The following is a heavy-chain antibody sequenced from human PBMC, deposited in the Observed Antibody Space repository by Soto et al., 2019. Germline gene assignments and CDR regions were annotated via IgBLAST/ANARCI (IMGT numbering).Heavy chain of an antibody. Sequence: QVQLVQSGSEVKKPGASVKVSCKASGYTFTSYAMHWVRQAPGQRLEWMGWINAGNGNTRYSQKFQAIVTITRDTSASTAYMELSSLRSEDTAVYYCARSPEIVSSYGLAVDYWGQGTLVTVSS. CDR1: GYTFTSYA. D-gene: IGHD5-18*01. CDR3: ARSPEIVSSYGLAVDY. V-gene: IGHV1-3*01. CDR2: INAGNGNT. J-gene: IGHJ4*02.